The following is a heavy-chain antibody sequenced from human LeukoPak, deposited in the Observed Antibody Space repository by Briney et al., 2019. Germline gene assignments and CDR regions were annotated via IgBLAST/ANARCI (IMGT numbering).Heavy chain of an antibody. CDR3: ANWIGSSFRDY. J-gene: IGHJ4*02. V-gene: IGHV3-23*01. Sequence: PGGSLRLSCAASGFTFSTYAMTCVRQAPGKGLEWVSGINSNGDEIYYADSVRGRFTISRDNSNNALYLQMDSLRAEDTAVYYCANWIGSSFRDYWGQGTLVTVSS. CDR2: INSNGDEI. D-gene: IGHD6-6*01. CDR1: GFTFSTYA.